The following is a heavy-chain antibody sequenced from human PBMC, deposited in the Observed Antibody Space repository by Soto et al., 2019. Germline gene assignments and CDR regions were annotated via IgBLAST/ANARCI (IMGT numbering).Heavy chain of an antibody. CDR2: IYYSGST. CDR1: GGSISSYY. J-gene: IGHJ4*02. Sequence: PSETLSLTCTVSGGSISSYYWSWIRQPPGKGLEWIGYIYYSGSTNYNPSLKSRVTISVDTSKNQFSLKLSSVTAADTAVYYCARSEPDMITFGGVIVNWGQGTLVTVSS. V-gene: IGHV4-59*01. CDR3: ARSEPDMITFGGVIVN. D-gene: IGHD3-16*02.